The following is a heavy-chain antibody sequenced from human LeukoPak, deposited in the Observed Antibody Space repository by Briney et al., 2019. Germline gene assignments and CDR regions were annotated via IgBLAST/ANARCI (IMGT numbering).Heavy chain of an antibody. CDR2: IKQDGSEK. CDR1: GFTFSSYW. J-gene: IGHJ6*03. D-gene: IGHD1-1*01. V-gene: IGHV3-7*01. CDR3: ARGYTPWGEVWSVYYYYYYMDV. Sequence: GGSLRLSCAASGFTFSSYWMSWVRQAPGKGLGWVANIKQDGSEKYYVDSVKGRFTIFRDNAKNSLYLQMNSLRAEDTAVYYCARGYTPWGEVWSVYYYYYYMDVWGKGTTVTISS.